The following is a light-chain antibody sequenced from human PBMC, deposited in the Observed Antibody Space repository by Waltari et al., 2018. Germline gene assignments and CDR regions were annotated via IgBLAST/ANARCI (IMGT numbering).Light chain of an antibody. CDR2: SAS. V-gene: IGKV1-27*01. J-gene: IGKJ3*01. Sequence: IQMTQSPSSLSASIGDRVTITCRASRYVTHFLAWYQQRPGQVPRLLIHSASTLQTGSPSRFSGSGSGTEFTLTIDSLQPEDLATYYCQNYDTAPFTFGPGTKVDLK. CDR1: RYVTHF. CDR3: QNYDTAPFT.